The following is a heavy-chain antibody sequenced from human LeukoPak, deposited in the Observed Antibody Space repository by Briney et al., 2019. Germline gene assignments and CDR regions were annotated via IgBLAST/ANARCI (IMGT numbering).Heavy chain of an antibody. V-gene: IGHV5-51*01. CDR2: IYPADSDT. CDR1: GYSFINSW. Sequence: GESLKISCQVSGYSFINSWIGWVRKMPGKGLESMGIIYPADSDTTYSPSFQGQVTISADKSISTVYLQWSSLKASDTAMYYCARQSRDGSKTRGYYFDYWGQGTLVTVSS. CDR3: ARQSRDGSKTRGYYFDY. J-gene: IGHJ4*02. D-gene: IGHD3-10*01.